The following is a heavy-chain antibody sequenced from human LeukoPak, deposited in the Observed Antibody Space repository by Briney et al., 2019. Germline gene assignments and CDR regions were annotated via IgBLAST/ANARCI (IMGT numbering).Heavy chain of an antibody. Sequence: GGSLRLSCAASGFTFSSYAMHWVRQAPGKGLEWVAVISYDGSNKYYADSVKGRFSISRDNSKTTLYLRMNSLRAEDTAVYYCARDLQDIVVVPAAPYYYYGMDVWGQGTTVTVSS. V-gene: IGHV3-30-3*01. J-gene: IGHJ6*02. D-gene: IGHD2-2*01. CDR3: ARDLQDIVVVPAAPYYYYGMDV. CDR2: ISYDGSNK. CDR1: GFTFSSYA.